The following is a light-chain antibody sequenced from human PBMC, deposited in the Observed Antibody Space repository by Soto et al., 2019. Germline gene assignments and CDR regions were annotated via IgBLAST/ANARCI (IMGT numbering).Light chain of an antibody. CDR2: EVS. J-gene: IGLJ3*02. CDR1: SSDVGGYNY. V-gene: IGLV2-14*01. Sequence: QSALTQPASVSGSPGQSITISCTGTSSDVGGYNYVSWYQQHPGKAPKLMIYEVSNRPSGVSNRVSGSKSGNTGSLTISGLQAEDEADYYCSSYTSSSTLVFGGGTQLTVL. CDR3: SSYTSSSTLV.